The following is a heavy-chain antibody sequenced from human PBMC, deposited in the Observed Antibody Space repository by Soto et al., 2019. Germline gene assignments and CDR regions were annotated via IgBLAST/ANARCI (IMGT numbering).Heavy chain of an antibody. J-gene: IGHJ4*02. CDR1: GFTVSSTY. CDR3: ARSGYSYGPFDY. CDR2: IYSGGST. D-gene: IGHD5-18*01. V-gene: IGHV3-53*01. Sequence: EVQLVESGGGLIQPGGSLRLSCAASGFTVSSTYMSWVRQAPGQGLEWVSVIYSGGSTYYADSVNGRFTISRDNSKNTLYLKMNSLRAEDTAVYYCARSGYSYGPFDYWGQGTLVTVSS.